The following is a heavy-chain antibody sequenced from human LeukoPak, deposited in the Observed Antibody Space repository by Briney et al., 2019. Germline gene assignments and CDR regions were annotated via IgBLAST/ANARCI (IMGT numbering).Heavy chain of an antibody. CDR3: AREPIGSRALGFDY. Sequence: GGSLRLSCAASGFTFSSYWMSWVRQAPGKGLEWVANIKQDGSEKYYVDSVKGRFTISRDNAKNSLYLQMNSLRAEDTAVYHCAREPIGSRALGFDYWGQGTLVTVSS. CDR2: IKQDGSEK. CDR1: GFTFSSYW. V-gene: IGHV3-7*01. D-gene: IGHD3-10*01. J-gene: IGHJ4*02.